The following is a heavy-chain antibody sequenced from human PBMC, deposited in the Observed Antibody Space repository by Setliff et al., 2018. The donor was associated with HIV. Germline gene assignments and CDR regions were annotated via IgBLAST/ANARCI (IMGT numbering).Heavy chain of an antibody. J-gene: IGHJ4*02. D-gene: IGHD3-3*01. CDR3: ARVADRNYDFWSAYEY. V-gene: IGHV1-8*02. CDR2: MNPDSRNT. CDR1: GYTFTSYG. Sequence: GASVKVSCKASGYTFTSYGINWVRQATGQGLEWMGWMNPDSRNTGYAQRFEGRVTLTRDTSIATAYMELRSLTSDDTAVYYCARVADRNYDFWSAYEYWGQGTLVTVSS.